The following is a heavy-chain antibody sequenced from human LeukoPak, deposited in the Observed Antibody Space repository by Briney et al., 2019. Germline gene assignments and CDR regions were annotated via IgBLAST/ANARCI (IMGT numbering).Heavy chain of an antibody. CDR3: ARDSSTWWFDY. CDR1: GGSISAISGGPYY. Sequence: PSETLSLTCTVSGGSISAISGGPYYWGWIRQPPGKGLEWIGYIYYSGSTFYNPSLKSRVTISVDTSKNQFSLNLRSVTAADTAVYYCARDSSTWWFDYWGQATLVTV. V-gene: IGHV4-31*03. J-gene: IGHJ4*02. CDR2: IYYSGST. D-gene: IGHD6-13*01.